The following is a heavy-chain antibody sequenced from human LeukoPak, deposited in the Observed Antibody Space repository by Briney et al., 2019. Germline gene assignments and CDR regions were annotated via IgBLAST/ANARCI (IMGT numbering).Heavy chain of an antibody. J-gene: IGHJ4*02. Sequence: GGALRLSCAASGFTFSSYSMTWVRQAPGKGLDWVSSISSSSTYIYYADSVRGRFTVSRDKAKNSLSLQMNSLRTEDTAVYYCARGIPVSGLVDYWGQGTLVTVSS. D-gene: IGHD6-19*01. CDR2: ISSSSTYI. CDR3: ARGIPVSGLVDY. CDR1: GFTFSSYS. V-gene: IGHV3-21*01.